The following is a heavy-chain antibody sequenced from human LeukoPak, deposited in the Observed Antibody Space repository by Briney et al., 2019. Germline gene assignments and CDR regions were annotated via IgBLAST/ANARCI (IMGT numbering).Heavy chain of an antibody. CDR1: GFTFSTYV. J-gene: IGHJ4*02. Sequence: GGSLRLSCSVSGFTFSTYVMHWVRQAPGKGLEYVSAISSNGDNTYYADSVKGRFTISRDNSKNTLYPQMSSLRADDTAVYYCVRGTGYWGQGTLVTISS. V-gene: IGHV3-64D*06. CDR3: VRGTGY. CDR2: ISSNGDNT.